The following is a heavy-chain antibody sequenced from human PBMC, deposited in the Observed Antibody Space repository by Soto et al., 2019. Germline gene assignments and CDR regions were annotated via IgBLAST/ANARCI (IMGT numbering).Heavy chain of an antibody. Sequence: ASETLSLTCTVSGGSISSGGYYWSWIRQHPGKGLEWIGYIYYSGSTYYNPSLKSRVTISVDTSKNQFSLKLSSVTAADTAVYYCASTELDAGWFDPWGQGTLVTVSS. CDR2: IYYSGST. J-gene: IGHJ5*02. CDR1: GGSISSGGYY. CDR3: ASTELDAGWFDP. V-gene: IGHV4-31*03. D-gene: IGHD2-2*01.